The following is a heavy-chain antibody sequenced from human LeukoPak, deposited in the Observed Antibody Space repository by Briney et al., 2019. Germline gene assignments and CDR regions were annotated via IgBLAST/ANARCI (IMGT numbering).Heavy chain of an antibody. J-gene: IGHJ4*02. V-gene: IGHV1-18*01. D-gene: IGHD1-26*01. Sequence: ASVKVSCKASGYTFTSYGISWVRQAPGQGLEWMGWISGYSGNTNYAQNLQGRVTMTTDTSTSTAYMELRSLRSDDTAAYYCARDRSGRSYYRLWGQGTLVTVSS. CDR3: ARDRSGRSYYRL. CDR1: GYTFTSYG. CDR2: ISGYSGNT.